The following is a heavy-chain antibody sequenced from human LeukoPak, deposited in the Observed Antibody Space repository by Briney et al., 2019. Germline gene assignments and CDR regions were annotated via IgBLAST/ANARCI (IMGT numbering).Heavy chain of an antibody. Sequence: GGSLRLSCAASGFTFSSYWMHWVRQAPGKGLVWVSRINSDGSTTNYADTVKGRFTISRDNAENTMYLQMNSLRVEDTAVYYCTRRVSATRWFDPWGQGTLVTVSS. CDR1: GFTFSSYW. CDR3: TRRVSATRWFDP. V-gene: IGHV3-74*01. D-gene: IGHD2-15*01. CDR2: INSDGSTT. J-gene: IGHJ5*02.